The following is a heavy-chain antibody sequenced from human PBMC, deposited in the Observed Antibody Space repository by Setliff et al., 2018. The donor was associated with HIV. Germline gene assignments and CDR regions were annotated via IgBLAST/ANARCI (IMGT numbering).Heavy chain of an antibody. Sequence: SETLSLTCTVSGGSISSGDYYWTWIRQPPGKGLEWIGFIYYSGTTNYNPALKSRVTMSLDTSKNQFSLEVISLSSADTAVDYCARMVIQFGDYHFDDWGQGALVTVSS. V-gene: IGHV4-61*08. CDR3: ARMVIQFGDYHFDD. CDR1: GGSISSGDYY. D-gene: IGHD3-10*01. CDR2: IYYSGTT. J-gene: IGHJ4*02.